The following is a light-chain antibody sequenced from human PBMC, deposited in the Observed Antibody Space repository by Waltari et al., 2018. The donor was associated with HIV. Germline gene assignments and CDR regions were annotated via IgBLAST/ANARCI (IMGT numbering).Light chain of an antibody. J-gene: IGLJ1*01. CDR2: KNF. CDR3: VGWDSSLSAYI. CDR1: SSNIQNDT. V-gene: IGLV1-47*01. Sequence: QSFLTQPPSASGTPGQTVTISCSGSSSNIQNDTVSWYQQLPGMTPKLLIYKNFLRPSGVPDRFAASKSGTSASLTISGLRSADEADYYCVGWDSSLSAYIFGAGTKVAVL.